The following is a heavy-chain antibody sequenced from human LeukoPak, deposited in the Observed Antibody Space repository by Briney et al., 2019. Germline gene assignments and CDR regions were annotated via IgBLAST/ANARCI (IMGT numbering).Heavy chain of an antibody. V-gene: IGHV3-23*01. D-gene: IGHD2-2*02. CDR2: ISGSGDST. J-gene: IGHJ4*02. CDR3: PKGCATTSCYTSEY. Sequence: AGGSLRLSCAASGFTFSSYAMSWVHQAPGRGLEWVSTISGSGDSTYYADSVKGRFTISRDNSKNTLYLQMNSLRPEDTAVYYCPKGCATTSCYTSEYWGQGTLVTVSS. CDR1: GFTFSSYA.